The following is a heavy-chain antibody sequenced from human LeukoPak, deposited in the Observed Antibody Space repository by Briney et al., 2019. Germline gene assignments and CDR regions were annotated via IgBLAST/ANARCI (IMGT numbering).Heavy chain of an antibody. CDR3: ARVGYCSGGSCYGNDY. J-gene: IGHJ4*02. D-gene: IGHD2-15*01. CDR2: IKTDGSEK. CDR1: GFTFSSYA. Sequence: GGSLRLSCAASGFTFSSYAMSWVRQAPGKGLQWVANIKTDGSEKYYVDSVKGRFTISRDNAKNSLYLQMNSLRAEDTAVYYCARVGYCSGGSCYGNDYWGQGTLVTVSS. V-gene: IGHV3-7*01.